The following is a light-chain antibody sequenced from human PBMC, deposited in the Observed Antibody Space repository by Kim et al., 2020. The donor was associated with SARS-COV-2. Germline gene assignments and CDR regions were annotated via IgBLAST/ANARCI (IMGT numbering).Light chain of an antibody. Sequence: GSPGERAPLSSRARQSVTNNLAWYQRKPGQTPRLLIYDASTRATGIPARFSGSGSGTEFTLTISGLQSEDLALYYCQQYENWPWTFGQGTKVDIK. CDR1: QSVTNN. J-gene: IGKJ1*01. V-gene: IGKV3-15*01. CDR3: QQYENWPWT. CDR2: DAS.